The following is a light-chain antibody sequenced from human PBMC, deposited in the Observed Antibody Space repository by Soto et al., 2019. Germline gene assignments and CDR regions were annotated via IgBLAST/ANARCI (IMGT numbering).Light chain of an antibody. Sequence: EIVLTHSPDTLSVSPVERATLSCRASQTVGSNLAWYQQKPGQAPRLLIFGASTRAAGFPDRFSGSGSGTDFTLTISRLEPEDFAVYYCQQYGSSPRTFGQGTKVDIK. V-gene: IGKV3-20*01. CDR3: QQYGSSPRT. CDR2: GAS. J-gene: IGKJ1*01. CDR1: QTVGSN.